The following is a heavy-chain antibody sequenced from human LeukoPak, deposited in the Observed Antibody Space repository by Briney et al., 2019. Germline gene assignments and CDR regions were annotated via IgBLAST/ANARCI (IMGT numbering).Heavy chain of an antibody. J-gene: IGHJ4*02. CDR3: ARHRYSSGRYSDY. D-gene: IGHD6-19*01. V-gene: IGHV3-21*01. CDR1: GFTFSSYS. CDR2: IIMDSTYT. Sequence: GGSLRPSCSASGFTFSSYSMNWVSQAPGNGLEWDSSIIMDSTYTYHADSVKGRFTISRDNSKNSLYLQMNSLRAEDTAVYYCARHRYSSGRYSDYWGQGTLVTVSS.